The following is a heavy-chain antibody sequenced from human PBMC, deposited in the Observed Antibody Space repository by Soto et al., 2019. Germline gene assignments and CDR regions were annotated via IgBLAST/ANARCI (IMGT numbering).Heavy chain of an antibody. V-gene: IGHV4-59*01. J-gene: IGHJ5*02. CDR2: IYYSGST. Sequence: PSETLSLTCTVSGGPISSYYWSWIRQPPGKGLEWIGYIYYSGSTNYNPSLKSRVTISVDTSKNQFSLKLSSVTAADTAVYYCARDHGYWFDPWGQGTLVTVSS. CDR3: ARDHGYWFDP. CDR1: GGPISSYY. D-gene: IGHD6-13*01.